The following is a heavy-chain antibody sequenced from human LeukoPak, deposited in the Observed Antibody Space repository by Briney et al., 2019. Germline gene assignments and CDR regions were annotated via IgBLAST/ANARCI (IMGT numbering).Heavy chain of an antibody. CDR3: AKDSVGSGGVIAEPPDFDY. V-gene: IGHV3-23*01. CDR1: GFTFSSYA. Sequence: PGGSLRLSCAASGFTFSSYAMSWVRQAPGKGLEWVSAISGSGGSTYYADSVKGRFTISRDNSKNTLYLQMNSLRAEDTAVYYCAKDSVGSGGVIAEPPDFDYWGQGTLVTVSS. CDR2: ISGSGGST. J-gene: IGHJ4*02. D-gene: IGHD3-16*02.